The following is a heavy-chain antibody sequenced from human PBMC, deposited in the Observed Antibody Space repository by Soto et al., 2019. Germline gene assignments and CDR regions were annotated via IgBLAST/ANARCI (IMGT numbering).Heavy chain of an antibody. D-gene: IGHD3-10*01. CDR3: SWSATQYGSARYYIQDFDY. CDR1: PFTIISEG. J-gene: IGHJ4*01. Sequence: ASVKVSCKASPFTIISEGITWVRLAPAQWLERMGWIGAYSGKTKYAHNVQDIVTMTTDTSTSTAYIELRSLRFDDTAVYYCSWSATQYGSARYYIQDFDYWG. CDR2: IGAYSGKT. V-gene: IGHV1-18*01.